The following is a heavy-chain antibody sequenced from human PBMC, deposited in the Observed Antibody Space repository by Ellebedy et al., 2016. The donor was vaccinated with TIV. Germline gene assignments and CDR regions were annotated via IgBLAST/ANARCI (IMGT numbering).Heavy chain of an antibody. J-gene: IGHJ6*02. CDR3: ASQDSSGYYLYAYRYYYGMDV. CDR1: GFTFNNYA. Sequence: GESLKISCAASGFTFNNYAMSWVRQAPGKGLEWVSVIYSGGSTYYADSVKGRFTISRDNSKNTLYLQMNSLRAEDTAVYYCASQDSSGYYLYAYRYYYGMDVWGQGTTVTVSS. V-gene: IGHV3-53*01. D-gene: IGHD3-22*01. CDR2: IYSGGST.